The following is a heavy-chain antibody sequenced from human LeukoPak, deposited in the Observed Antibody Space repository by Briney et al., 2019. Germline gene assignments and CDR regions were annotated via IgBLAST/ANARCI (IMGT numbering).Heavy chain of an antibody. Sequence: GGSLRLSCAASGFSFNSYWMHWVRQAPGSGLVWVSRISNDGRSTSFADSVKGRFTISRDNAKNTLYLQMNSLSAEDTVVYYCTRGREGNYGLFDSWGQGTLVTVSS. V-gene: IGHV3-74*01. D-gene: IGHD3-10*01. CDR3: TRGREGNYGLFDS. CDR1: GFSFNSYW. CDR2: ISNDGRST. J-gene: IGHJ4*02.